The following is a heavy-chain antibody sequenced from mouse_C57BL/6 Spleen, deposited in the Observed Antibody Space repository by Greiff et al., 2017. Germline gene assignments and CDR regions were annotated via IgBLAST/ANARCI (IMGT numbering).Heavy chain of an antibody. J-gene: IGHJ3*01. V-gene: IGHV1-64*01. Sequence: VQLQQPGAELVKPGASVKLSCKASGYTFTSYWMHWVKQRPGQGLEWIGMIHPNSGSTNYNEKFKSKATLTVDKSSSTAYMQLSSLTSEDSAVYYCARYYDYDVFAYWGQGTLVTVSA. D-gene: IGHD2-4*01. CDR1: GYTFTSYW. CDR3: ARYYDYDVFAY. CDR2: IHPNSGST.